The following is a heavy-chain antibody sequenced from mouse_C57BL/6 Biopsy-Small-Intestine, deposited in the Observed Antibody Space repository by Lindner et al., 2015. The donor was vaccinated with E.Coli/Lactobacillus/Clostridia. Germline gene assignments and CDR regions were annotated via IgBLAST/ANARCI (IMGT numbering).Heavy chain of an antibody. V-gene: IGHV5-17*01. CDR1: GFTFSDYG. D-gene: IGHD2-1*01. CDR2: ISSGSSTI. J-gene: IGHJ3*01. CDR3: ARPEGNWFPY. Sequence: EVQLQESGGGLVKPGGSLKLSCAASGFTFSDYGMHWVRQAPEKGLDWVAYISSGSSTIYYADTVKGRFTISRDNAKNTLFLQMSSLRSEDTAMFYCARPEGNWFPYWGQGTLVTVSA.